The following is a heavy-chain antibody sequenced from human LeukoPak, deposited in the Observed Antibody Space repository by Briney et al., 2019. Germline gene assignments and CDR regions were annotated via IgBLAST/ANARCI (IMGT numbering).Heavy chain of an antibody. CDR2: ISSSSTI. CDR3: ARSGHYYDSSGYYMS. CDR1: GFTFSFYA. J-gene: IGHJ5*02. V-gene: IGHV3-48*01. Sequence: GGSLRLSCAASGFTFSFYAVHWVRQAPGKGLEWVSYISSSSTIYYADSVKGRFTISRDNAKNSLYLQMNSLRAEDTAVYYCARSGHYYDSSGYYMSWGQGTLVTVSS. D-gene: IGHD3-22*01.